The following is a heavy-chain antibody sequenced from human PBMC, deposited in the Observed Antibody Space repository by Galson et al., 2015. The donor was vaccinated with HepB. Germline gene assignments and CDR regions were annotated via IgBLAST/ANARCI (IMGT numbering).Heavy chain of an antibody. D-gene: IGHD5-12*01. CDR3: AKESGRPRVWYFEL. Sequence: SLRLSCAASGFTFSTYAMSWVRQAPGKGLEWVSGISGSGGSTYYADSVKSRFTISRDNSKNTLFLQMNSLRVEDTAVYYCAKESGRPRVWYFELWGRATLVTVSS. CDR2: ISGSGGST. J-gene: IGHJ2*01. CDR1: GFTFSTYA. V-gene: IGHV3-23*01.